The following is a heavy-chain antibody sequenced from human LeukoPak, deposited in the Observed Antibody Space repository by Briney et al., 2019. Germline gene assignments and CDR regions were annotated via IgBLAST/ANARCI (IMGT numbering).Heavy chain of an antibody. Sequence: SGTLSLTCAVSGGSISSSNWWSWVRQPPGKGLEWIGEIYHSGSTNYNPSLKSRVTIPVDKSKNQFSLKLSSVTAADTAVYYCARQYGDYATQNYLLDYWGQGTLVTVSS. V-gene: IGHV4-4*02. CDR2: IYHSGST. CDR1: GGSISSSNW. D-gene: IGHD4-17*01. J-gene: IGHJ4*02. CDR3: ARQYGDYATQNYLLDY.